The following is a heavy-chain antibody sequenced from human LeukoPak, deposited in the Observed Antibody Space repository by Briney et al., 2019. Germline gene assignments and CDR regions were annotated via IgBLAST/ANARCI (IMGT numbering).Heavy chain of an antibody. CDR2: IIPIVGTT. V-gene: IGHV1-69*13. CDR3: ARGGYYYDSSGYSHLPDY. Sequence: SVKVSCKASGGTFSSYAFSWVRQAPGQGLEWMGGIIPIVGTTNYAQMFQGRVMITADESTSTAYMELSSLRSEDTAVYYCARGGYYYDSSGYSHLPDYWGQGTLVTVSA. D-gene: IGHD3-22*01. J-gene: IGHJ4*02. CDR1: GGTFSSYA.